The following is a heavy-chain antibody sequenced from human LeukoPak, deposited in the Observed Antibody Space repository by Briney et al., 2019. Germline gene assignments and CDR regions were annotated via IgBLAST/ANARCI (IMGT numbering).Heavy chain of an antibody. CDR3: ARDKEDIVVVPTAIPWYPVVDY. V-gene: IGHV3-11*01. CDR1: GFTFSDYY. D-gene: IGHD2-2*02. CDR2: ISSSGSTI. J-gene: IGHJ4*02. Sequence: PGGSLRLSCAASGFTFSDYYMSWIRQAPGKGLEWVSYISSSGSTIYYADSVKGRFTISRDNAKNSLYLQMNSLRAEDTAVYYCARDKEDIVVVPTAIPWYPVVDYWGQGTLVTVSS.